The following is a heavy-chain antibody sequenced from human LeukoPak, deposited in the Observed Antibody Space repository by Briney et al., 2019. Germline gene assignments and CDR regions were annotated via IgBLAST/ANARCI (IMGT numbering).Heavy chain of an antibody. Sequence: GGSLRLSCAASGFTFSSYWMHWVRQAPGKGLVWVSRINSDGSSTSYADSVKGRFTISRDNAKNTLYLQMNSLRAEDTAVYYCARSIVYGDPAYWGQGTLVTVSS. CDR2: INSDGSST. D-gene: IGHD4-17*01. CDR3: ARSIVYGDPAY. CDR1: GFTFSSYW. J-gene: IGHJ4*02. V-gene: IGHV3-74*01.